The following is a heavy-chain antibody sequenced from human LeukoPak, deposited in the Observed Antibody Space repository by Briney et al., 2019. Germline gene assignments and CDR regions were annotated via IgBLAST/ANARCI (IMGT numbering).Heavy chain of an antibody. CDR3: ARDLTSRYDFWSGYYNGAFDI. D-gene: IGHD3-3*01. J-gene: IGHJ3*02. V-gene: IGHV4-59*01. CDR2: IYYSGST. Sequence: SETLSLTCTVSGGSISSYYWSWIRQPPGKGLEWIGYIYYSGSTNCNPSLKSRVTISVDTSKNQFSLKLSSVTAADTAVYYCARDLTSRYDFWSGYYNGAFDIWGQGTMVTVSS. CDR1: GGSISSYY.